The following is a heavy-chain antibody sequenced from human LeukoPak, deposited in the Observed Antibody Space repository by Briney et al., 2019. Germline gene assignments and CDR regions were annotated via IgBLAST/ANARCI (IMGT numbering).Heavy chain of an antibody. CDR1: GFTFISYA. Sequence: GGSLRLSCAASGFTFISYAMSWVRQAPGKGLEWVSAISGSGGSTYYADSVKGRFTISRDNSKNTLYLQMNRLRDEDTAVYYCANWYSSSWYDGYWGQGTLVTVSS. J-gene: IGHJ4*02. V-gene: IGHV3-23*01. CDR2: ISGSGGST. D-gene: IGHD6-13*01. CDR3: ANWYSSSWYDGY.